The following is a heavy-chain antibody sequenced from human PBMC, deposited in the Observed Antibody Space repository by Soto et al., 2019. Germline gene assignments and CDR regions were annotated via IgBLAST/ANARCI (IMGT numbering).Heavy chain of an antibody. Sequence: GGSLRLSCAASGFTFSSYSMNWVRQAPGKGLEWVSSISSSSSYIYYADSVKGRFTISRDNAKNSLYLQMNSLRAEDTAVYYCARYFYGSGSPLDYWGQGTLVTVSS. D-gene: IGHD3-10*01. V-gene: IGHV3-21*01. CDR3: ARYFYGSGSPLDY. CDR1: GFTFSSYS. CDR2: ISSSSSYI. J-gene: IGHJ4*02.